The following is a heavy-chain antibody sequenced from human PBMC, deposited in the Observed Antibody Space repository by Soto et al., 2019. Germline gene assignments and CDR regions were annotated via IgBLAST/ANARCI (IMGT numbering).Heavy chain of an antibody. CDR1: GYSFAGYW. V-gene: IGHV5-10-1*01. CDR3: ARKIYDSDTGPNFQYYFDS. D-gene: IGHD3-22*01. J-gene: IGHJ4*02. CDR2: IDPSDSQT. Sequence: GESLKISCKGSGYSFAGYWITWVRQKPGKGLEWMGRIDPSDSQTYYSPSFRGHVTISVTRSITTVFLQWSSLRASDTAMYYCARKIYDSDTGPNFQYYFDSWGQGTPVTVSS.